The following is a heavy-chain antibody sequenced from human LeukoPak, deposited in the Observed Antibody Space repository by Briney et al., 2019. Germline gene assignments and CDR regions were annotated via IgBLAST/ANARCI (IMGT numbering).Heavy chain of an antibody. CDR1: GFTFSSYA. D-gene: IGHD3-16*02. V-gene: IGHV3-23*01. CDR3: ASSTDYDYVWGSYRPSYYFDC. CDR2: ISGSGGST. Sequence: GGSLRLSCAASGFTFSSYAMSWVRQAPGKGLEWVSAISGSGGSTYYADSVKGRFTISRDNSKNTLYLQINSLRAEDTAVYYCASSTDYDYVWGSYRPSYYFDCWGQGTLVTVSS. J-gene: IGHJ4*02.